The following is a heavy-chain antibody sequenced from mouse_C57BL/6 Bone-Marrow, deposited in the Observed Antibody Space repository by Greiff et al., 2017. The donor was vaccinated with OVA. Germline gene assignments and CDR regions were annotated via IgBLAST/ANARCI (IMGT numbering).Heavy chain of an antibody. CDR1: GYTFTDYE. D-gene: IGHD2-5*01. CDR2: IDPETGGT. J-gene: IGHJ4*01. CDR3: TRGYSNYYAMDY. V-gene: IGHV1-15*01. Sequence: LVESGAELVRPGASVTLSCKASGYTFTDYEMHWVKQTPVNGLEWIGDIDPETGGTAYNQKFKCKAILTADKSSSTAYMELRSLTSEDSAVYYCTRGYSNYYAMDYWGQGTSVTVSS.